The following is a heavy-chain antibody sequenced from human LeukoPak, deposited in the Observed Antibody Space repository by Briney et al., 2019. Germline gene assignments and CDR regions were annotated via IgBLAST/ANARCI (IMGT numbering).Heavy chain of an antibody. D-gene: IGHD6-13*01. CDR3: ARLGMIQAYSTEDY. CDR1: GFTFSSYG. Sequence: PGGSLRLSCAASGFTFSSYGMLWVRQAPGKGLEWVAVTWFDGSNTYYADSVKGRFTISRDNSKNTLYLQMNSLRAEDTAVYYCARLGMIQAYSTEDYWGQGTLVTVSS. V-gene: IGHV3-33*01. J-gene: IGHJ4*02. CDR2: TWFDGSNT.